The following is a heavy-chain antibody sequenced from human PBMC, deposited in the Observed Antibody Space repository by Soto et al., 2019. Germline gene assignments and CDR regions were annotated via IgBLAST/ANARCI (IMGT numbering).Heavy chain of an antibody. J-gene: IGHJ4*02. CDR3: ARVYGDCFDY. V-gene: IGHV4-61*08. D-gene: IGHD4-17*01. CDR2: IYYSGST. CDR1: GDSISSGGYS. Sequence: SETLSLTCVVSGDSISSGGYSWSWIRQPPGKGLEWIGYIYYSGSTNYNPSLKSRVTISVDTSKNQFSLKLSSVTAADTAVYYCARVYGDCFDYWGQGTLVTVSS.